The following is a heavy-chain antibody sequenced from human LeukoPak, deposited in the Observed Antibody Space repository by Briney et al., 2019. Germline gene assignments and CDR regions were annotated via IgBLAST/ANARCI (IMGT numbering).Heavy chain of an antibody. CDR3: ARRGVGALGGGAFDI. V-gene: IGHV3-21*01. CDR1: GFTFSSYS. J-gene: IGHJ3*02. D-gene: IGHD1-26*01. CDR2: ISSSSSYI. Sequence: GGSLRLSCAASGFTFSSYSMNWVRQAPGKGLEWVSSISSSSSYIYYADSVKGRFTISRDNAKNSLYLQMNSPRAEDTAVYYCARRGVGALGGGAFDIWGQGTMVTVSS.